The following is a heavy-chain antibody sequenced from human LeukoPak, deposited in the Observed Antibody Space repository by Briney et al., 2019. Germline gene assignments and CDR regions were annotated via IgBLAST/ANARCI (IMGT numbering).Heavy chain of an antibody. V-gene: IGHV4-4*07. CDR2: IYTSDNT. Sequence: PSETLSLTCTVSDGSISGYYWTWIRQPAGKGLEWIGRIYTSDNTIYNPSLRSRVTMSVDTSKNQFSLKLSSVTAADTAVYYCARGFVPAGMARYHYMDVWGKGTTVTASS. D-gene: IGHD2-2*01. CDR3: ARGFVPAGMARYHYMDV. CDR1: DGSISGYY. J-gene: IGHJ6*03.